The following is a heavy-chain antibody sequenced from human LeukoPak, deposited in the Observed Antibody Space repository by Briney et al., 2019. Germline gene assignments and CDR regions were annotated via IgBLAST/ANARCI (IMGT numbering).Heavy chain of an antibody. D-gene: IGHD5-24*01. CDR2: VSGSGGST. V-gene: IGHV3-23*01. CDR3: AKEGLRDASFDS. Sequence: SGGSLSLSCAASGFTFGSFAMSWVRQAPGKGLEWVSTVSGSGGSTYYADSVKGQFTISRDNSKNTLCLQMNSLRVGDTAVYYCAKEGLRDASFDSWGQGTLVTVSS. J-gene: IGHJ4*02. CDR1: GFTFGSFA.